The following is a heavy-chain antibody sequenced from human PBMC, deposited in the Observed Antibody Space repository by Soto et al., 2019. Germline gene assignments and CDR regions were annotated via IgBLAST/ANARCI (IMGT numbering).Heavy chain of an antibody. CDR3: ARGGARRDGYSDY. D-gene: IGHD1-26*01. Sequence: QVQLQESGPGLVKPSGTLSLTCAVSGGSISSTNWWNWVRQPPGKGLEWIGEIYPSGSTNYNPSLKSRITIAVDASKNQVSLNLSFVTAADTAVYYCARGGARRDGYSDYWGQGTLVTVSS. V-gene: IGHV4-4*02. CDR2: IYPSGST. CDR1: GGSISSTNW. J-gene: IGHJ4*02.